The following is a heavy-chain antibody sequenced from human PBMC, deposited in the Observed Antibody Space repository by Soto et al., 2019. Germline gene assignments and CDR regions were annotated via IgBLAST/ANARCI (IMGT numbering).Heavy chain of an antibody. CDR1: GGSISSGGYY. V-gene: IGHV4-31*03. CDR3: ARDRHSYGDGTNTYYYYYMDV. Sequence: PSETLSLTCTVSGGSISSGGYYWSWIRQHPGKGLEWIGYIYYSGSTYYNPSLKSRVTISVDTSKNQFSLKLSSVTAADTAVYYCARDRHSYGDGTNTYYYYYMDVWGKGTTVTVSS. J-gene: IGHJ6*03. D-gene: IGHD5-18*01. CDR2: IYYSGST.